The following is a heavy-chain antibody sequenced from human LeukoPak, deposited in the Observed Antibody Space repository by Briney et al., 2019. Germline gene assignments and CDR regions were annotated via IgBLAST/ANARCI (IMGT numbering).Heavy chain of an antibody. D-gene: IGHD3-9*01. CDR2: ISYDGTNK. Sequence: PGSSLRLPCEASGFTFTNYALHWARQAPGKGLEWVAVISYDGTNKYYADSVKGRFTISRDNAKNSLYLQMNSLRAEDTAVYYCARGLGHDYWGQGTLVTVSS. CDR3: ARGLGHDY. CDR1: GFTFTNYA. V-gene: IGHV3-30-3*01. J-gene: IGHJ4*02.